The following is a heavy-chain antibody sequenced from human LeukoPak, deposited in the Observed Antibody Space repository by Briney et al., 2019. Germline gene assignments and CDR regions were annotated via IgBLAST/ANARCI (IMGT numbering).Heavy chain of an antibody. CDR3: ARDVKAGTTRYNWFDP. J-gene: IGHJ5*02. CDR2: INYSGST. Sequence: SETLSCTCAVYGGCFSGYYWSWVRQPPGKGLEWIGEINYSGSTNYNPSLKSRVTMSVDTSKNQFSLKLSSVTAADTAVYYCARDVKAGTTRYNWFDPWGQGTLVTVSS. V-gene: IGHV4-34*01. CDR1: GGCFSGYY. D-gene: IGHD1-7*01.